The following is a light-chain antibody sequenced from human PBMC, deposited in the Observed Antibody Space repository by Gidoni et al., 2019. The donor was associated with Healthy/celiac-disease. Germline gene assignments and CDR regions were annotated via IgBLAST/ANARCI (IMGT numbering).Light chain of an antibody. CDR3: QQGET. Sequence: EIVLTQSPGTLSLSPGERATLSCRASQSVSSSYLAWYQQKPGQAPRLLIYGASSRATGIPDRFSGSGSGTDFTLTISRLEPEDFAVYYCQQGETCGQGTKVEIK. V-gene: IGKV3-20*01. CDR2: GAS. J-gene: IGKJ1*01. CDR1: QSVSSSY.